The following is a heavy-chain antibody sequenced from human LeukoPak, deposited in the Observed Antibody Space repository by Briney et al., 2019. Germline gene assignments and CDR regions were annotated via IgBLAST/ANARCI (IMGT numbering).Heavy chain of an antibody. J-gene: IGHJ4*02. V-gene: IGHV3-23*01. Sequence: GGSLRLSCAASGFTFSSYAMSWVRQAPAKGLEWVSAISGSGGSTYYADSVKVRFTISRDNSKNTLYLKMNSLRAEDTAVYYCEKDSPFEYSSTLFDYWGQGTLVTVSS. D-gene: IGHD6-6*01. CDR3: EKDSPFEYSSTLFDY. CDR2: ISGSGGST. CDR1: GFTFSSYA.